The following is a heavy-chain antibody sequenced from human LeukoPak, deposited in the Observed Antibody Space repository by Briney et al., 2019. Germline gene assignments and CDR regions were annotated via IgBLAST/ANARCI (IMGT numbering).Heavy chain of an antibody. CDR3: ARDLRSTDDSY. CDR1: GFTSSSYS. V-gene: IGHV3-21*01. J-gene: IGHJ4*02. Sequence: PGGSLRLSCAASGFTSSSYSMNWVRQAPGKGLEWVSSISSSSSYIYYADSVEGRFTISRDNAKNSLYLQMNSLRAEDTAVYYCARDLRSTDDSYWGQGTLVTVSS. CDR2: ISSSSSYI. D-gene: IGHD2-2*01.